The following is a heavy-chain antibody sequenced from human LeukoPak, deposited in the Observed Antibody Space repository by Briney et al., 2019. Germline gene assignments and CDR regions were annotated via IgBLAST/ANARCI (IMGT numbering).Heavy chain of an antibody. CDR1: GGSIRSDYHY. D-gene: IGHD3-3*01. CDR2: IYTSGST. V-gene: IGHV4-61*09. Sequence: QASETLSLTCTVSGGSIRSDYHYWSWIRQPAGKGLEWIGHIYTSGSTNYNPSLKSRVTISIDTSKNQFSLKLTSLTAADTAVYYCARGGRFGSWFDPWGQGTLVTVSS. J-gene: IGHJ5*02. CDR3: ARGGRFGSWFDP.